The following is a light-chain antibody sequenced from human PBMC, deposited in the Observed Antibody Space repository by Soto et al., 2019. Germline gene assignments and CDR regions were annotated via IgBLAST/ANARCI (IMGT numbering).Light chain of an antibody. CDR3: GSYTTSSNYV. Sequence: QSVLTQPACVSVSPGQSITISCTGTSSDIDAYNYVSWYQQHPGKAPKLMIYDVSNRPSGISNRFSGSKSGNTASLTISGLQAEDEADYYCGSYTTSSNYVFGTGTKVTVL. J-gene: IGLJ1*01. V-gene: IGLV2-14*01. CDR2: DVS. CDR1: SSDIDAYNY.